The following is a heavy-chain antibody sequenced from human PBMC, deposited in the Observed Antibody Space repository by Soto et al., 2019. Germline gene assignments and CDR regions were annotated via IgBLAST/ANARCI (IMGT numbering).Heavy chain of an antibody. CDR1: GFTFSSYG. V-gene: IGHV3-33*01. D-gene: IGHD3-16*01. CDR3: ARDGDVNTGFGKDY. J-gene: IGHJ4*02. CDR2: IWHDGGNK. Sequence: QVQLVESGGGVVQPGRSLRLSCAASGFTFSSYGMHWVLQAPGKGLGWVAFIWHDGGNKFYAESVKGRFTISRDNSKNTLYLQMTSLSAEDTAMYYCARDGDVNTGFGKDYWGQGTLVTVSS.